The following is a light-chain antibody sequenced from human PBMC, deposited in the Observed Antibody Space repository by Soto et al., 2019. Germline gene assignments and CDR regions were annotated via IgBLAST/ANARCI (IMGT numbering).Light chain of an antibody. CDR2: DAS. CDR1: QSISSW. V-gene: IGKV1-5*01. Sequence: DIQMTQSPSTLSASVGDRVTITCRASQSISSWLAWYKQKPGKAPKLLIYDASSLESGVPSRFSGIGSGTEFTLTIRSLKPDDFATDYCQQYNSYWTFGQGTKVDIK. CDR3: QQYNSYWT. J-gene: IGKJ1*01.